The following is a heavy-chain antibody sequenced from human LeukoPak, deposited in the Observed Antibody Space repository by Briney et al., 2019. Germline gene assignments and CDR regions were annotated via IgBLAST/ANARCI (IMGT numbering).Heavy chain of an antibody. V-gene: IGHV4-34*01. Sequence: SEALSLTCTVSGGSISSYYWSWIRQPPGKGLEWIGEINHSGSTNYNPSLKSRVTISVDTSKNQFSLKLSSVTAADTAVYYCARDLWYFDYWGQGTLVTVSS. CDR3: ARDLWYFDY. CDR1: GGSISSYY. J-gene: IGHJ4*02. CDR2: INHSGST. D-gene: IGHD3-16*01.